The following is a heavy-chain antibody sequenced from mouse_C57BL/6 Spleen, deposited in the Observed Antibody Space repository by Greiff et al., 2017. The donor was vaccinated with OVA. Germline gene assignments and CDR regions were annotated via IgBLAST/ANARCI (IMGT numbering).Heavy chain of an antibody. Sequence: VQLKESGPGMVKPSQSLSLTCTVTGYSITSGYDWHWIRHFPGNKLEWMGYISYSGSTNYNPSLKSRISITHDTSKNHFFLKLNSVTTEDTATYYCARDSSGYFAYWGQGTLVTVSA. CDR2: ISYSGST. V-gene: IGHV3-1*01. J-gene: IGHJ3*01. CDR3: ARDSSGYFAY. CDR1: GYSITSGYD. D-gene: IGHD3-2*02.